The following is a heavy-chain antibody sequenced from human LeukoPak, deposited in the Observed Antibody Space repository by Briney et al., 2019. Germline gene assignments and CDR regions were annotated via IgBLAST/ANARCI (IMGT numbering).Heavy chain of an antibody. CDR2: ISSSSSYI. V-gene: IGHV3-21*01. Sequence: GGSLRLSCAASGFTFSSYSMNWVRQAPGKGLEWVSSISSSSSYIYYADSVKGRFTISRDNAKNSLNLQMNSLRAEDTAVYYCSKDGELLPYYYYYYMDVWGKGTTVTVSS. CDR3: SKDGELLPYYYYYYMDV. D-gene: IGHD1-26*01. CDR1: GFTFSSYS. J-gene: IGHJ6*03.